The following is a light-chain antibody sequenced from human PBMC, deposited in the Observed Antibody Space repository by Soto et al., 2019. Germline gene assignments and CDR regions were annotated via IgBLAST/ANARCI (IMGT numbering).Light chain of an antibody. CDR1: SSNIGTGYD. CDR3: AAWDDSLSGYV. V-gene: IGLV1-47*01. Sequence: HSALTQPPSVSGAPGQRVTISCTGSSSNIGTGYDVYWYQQLPGTAPKLLIYRNNQRPSGVPDRFSGSKSGTSASLAISGLRSEDEADYYCAAWDDSLSGYVFGTGTKV. CDR2: RNN. J-gene: IGLJ1*01.